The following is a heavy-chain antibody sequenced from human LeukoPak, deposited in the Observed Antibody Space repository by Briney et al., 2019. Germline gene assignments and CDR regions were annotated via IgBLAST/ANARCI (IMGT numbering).Heavy chain of an antibody. J-gene: IGHJ6*02. D-gene: IGHD2-15*01. CDR3: ARAATVMRYYGMDV. Sequence: ASVKVSCKASGYTFTSYDINWVRQATGQGLEWMGWMNPNSGNTGYAQKFQGRVTMTRNTSISTAYMELSSLRSEDTAVYYCARAATVMRYYGMDVWGQGTTVTVSS. CDR2: MNPNSGNT. V-gene: IGHV1-8*01. CDR1: GYTFTSYD.